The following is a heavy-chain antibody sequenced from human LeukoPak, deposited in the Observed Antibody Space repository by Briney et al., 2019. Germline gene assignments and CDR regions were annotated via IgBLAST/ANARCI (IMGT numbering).Heavy chain of an antibody. J-gene: IGHJ4*02. V-gene: IGHV3-21*01. CDR3: ARGPQVWAHPYFDY. Sequence: PGGSLRLSCAASGFTFSSYSMNWVRQAPGKGLEWVSSISSSSSYIYYADSVKGRFTISRDNAKNSLYLQMNSLRAEDTAVYSCARGPQVWAHPYFDYWGQGTLVTVSS. D-gene: IGHD5-18*01. CDR2: ISSSSSYI. CDR1: GFTFSSYS.